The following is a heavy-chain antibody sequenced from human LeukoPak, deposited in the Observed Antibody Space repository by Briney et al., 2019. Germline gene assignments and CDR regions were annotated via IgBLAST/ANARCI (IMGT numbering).Heavy chain of an antibody. D-gene: IGHD3-3*01. J-gene: IGHJ6*02. V-gene: IGHV1-2*02. Sequence: ASVKVSCKASGYTFTGYYMHWVRQAPGQGLEWMGWINPNSGGTNYAQKFQGRVTMTRDTSISTAYMELSRLRSDDTAVYYCARTSYYDFWSGCYETYYYYGMDVWGQGTTVTVSS. CDR2: INPNSGGT. CDR1: GYTFTGYY. CDR3: ARTSYYDFWSGCYETYYYYGMDV.